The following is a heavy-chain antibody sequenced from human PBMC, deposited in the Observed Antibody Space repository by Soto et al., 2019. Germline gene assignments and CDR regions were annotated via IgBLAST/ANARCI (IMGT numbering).Heavy chain of an antibody. J-gene: IGHJ4*02. D-gene: IGHD6-13*01. CDR2: IYNDGTYA. V-gene: IGHV3-74*01. CDR3: TRGTRSTSAGRSAH. Sequence: GGSLRLSCAVSGFTFNMYGIHWVRQVPWKGPVWVARIYNDGTYADYADSVKGRFTISRDNAKDTLYLQMNDLRAEDSALYHCTRGTRSTSAGRSAHWGQGTLVSVSS. CDR1: GFTFNMYG.